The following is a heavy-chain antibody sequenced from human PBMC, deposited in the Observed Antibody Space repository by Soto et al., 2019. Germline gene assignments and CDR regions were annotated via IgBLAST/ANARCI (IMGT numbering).Heavy chain of an antibody. Sequence: QVQLVESGGGVVQPGRSLRLSCAASGFTFSSYGMHWVRQAPGKGLAWVAVIWYDGSNKYYADSVKGRFTISRDNSKNTLYLQMNSLRAEDTAVYYCAREAFQEPFFDYWGQGTLVTVSS. CDR3: AREAFQEPFFDY. J-gene: IGHJ4*02. CDR2: IWYDGSNK. V-gene: IGHV3-33*01. CDR1: GFTFSSYG. D-gene: IGHD1-26*01.